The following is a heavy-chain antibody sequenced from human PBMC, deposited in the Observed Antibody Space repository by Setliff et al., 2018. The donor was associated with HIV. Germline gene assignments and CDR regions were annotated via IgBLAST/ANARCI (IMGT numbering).Heavy chain of an antibody. D-gene: IGHD1-26*01. CDR2: FFYSGST. Sequence: SETLSLTCTVSGGSISSSSYYWGWIRQPPGKGLEWIGSFFYSGSTYYNPSLKSRVTISVDTSKNQFSLKLSSVTAADTAVYYCARLGGGSYYFANYYYYMDVWGKGTTVTSP. CDR1: GGSISSSSYY. J-gene: IGHJ6*03. V-gene: IGHV4-39*01. CDR3: ARLGGGSYYFANYYYYMDV.